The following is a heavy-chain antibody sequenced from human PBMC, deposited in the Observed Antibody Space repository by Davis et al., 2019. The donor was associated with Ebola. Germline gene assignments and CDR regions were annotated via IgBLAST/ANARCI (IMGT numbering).Heavy chain of an antibody. Sequence: GESLKISCAASGFTVSDYYMSWVRQAPGTGLEWVSFISGSGSSIYYADSVKGRFTISKDNAKNFLYLQMNSLRAEDTAIYYCATYPKGDTSVFDYWGQGTRVTVSS. CDR2: ISGSGSSI. J-gene: IGHJ4*02. CDR1: GFTVSDYY. D-gene: IGHD5/OR15-5a*01. V-gene: IGHV3-11*01. CDR3: ATYPKGDTSVFDY.